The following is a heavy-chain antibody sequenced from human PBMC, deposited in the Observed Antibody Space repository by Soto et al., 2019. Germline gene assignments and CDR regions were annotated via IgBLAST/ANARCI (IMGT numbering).Heavy chain of an antibody. V-gene: IGHV3-23*01. J-gene: IGHJ4*02. CDR2: ISGSGDST. CDR1: GFTFSSYA. CDR3: AKGSYYGY. Sequence: EVHLLESGGGLVQPGGSLRLSCTASGFTFSSYAMSWVRQAPGKGLEWVSGISGSGDSTYYADSVKGRFTISRDIFKNTLYLQMNSRRAEDTAVYYCAKGSYYGYWGQGTLVTVSS.